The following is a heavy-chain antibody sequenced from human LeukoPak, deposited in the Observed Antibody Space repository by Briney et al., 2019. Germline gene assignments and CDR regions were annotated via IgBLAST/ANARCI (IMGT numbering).Heavy chain of an antibody. J-gene: IGHJ4*02. CDR2: IKQDGSEK. CDR3: AKDQQPTYGGATHLGY. D-gene: IGHD1-26*01. CDR1: GFTFSSYW. Sequence: GGSLRLSCAASGFTFSSYWMSWVRQAPGKGLEWVANIKQDGSEKYYVDSVKGRFTISRDNSKNTLYLQMNSLRAEDTAVYYCAKDQQPTYGGATHLGYWGQGTLVTVSS. V-gene: IGHV3-7*03.